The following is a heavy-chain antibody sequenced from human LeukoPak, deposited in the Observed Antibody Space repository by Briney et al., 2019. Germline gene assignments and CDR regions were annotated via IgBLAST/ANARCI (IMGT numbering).Heavy chain of an antibody. J-gene: IGHJ4*02. V-gene: IGHV4-59*01. CDR2: IYYSGST. CDR1: GGSIRSYY. Sequence: PSETLSLTCTVSGGSIRSYYWSWIRQSLGKGLEWIGYIYYSGSTTYNPSLKSRVTISVDTSKNQFSLKLSSVTAADTAVYFCARGVAAAGSARPRHFDYWGQGTLVTVSS. CDR3: ARGVAAAGSARPRHFDY. D-gene: IGHD6-13*01.